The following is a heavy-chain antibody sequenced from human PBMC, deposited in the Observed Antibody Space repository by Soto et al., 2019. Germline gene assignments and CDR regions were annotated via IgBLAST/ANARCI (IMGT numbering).Heavy chain of an antibody. CDR1: GITFSSYW. V-gene: IGHV3-74*01. J-gene: IGHJ5*02. Sequence: PGGSLILSCAASGITFSSYWMHWVRQAPGKGMVWVSSINSDGSSTNYADSVEGRFTISRDNAKNTLYLQMNSLRVEDTAVYYCARVIDYGGPGIGFDPWGQGTLVTVSS. CDR3: ARVIDYGGPGIGFDP. D-gene: IGHD4-17*01. CDR2: INSDGSST.